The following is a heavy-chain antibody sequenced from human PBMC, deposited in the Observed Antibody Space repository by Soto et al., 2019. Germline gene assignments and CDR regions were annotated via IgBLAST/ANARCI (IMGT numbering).Heavy chain of an antibody. V-gene: IGHV5-51*01. J-gene: IGHJ4*02. CDR3: ARVRESTAAFDY. D-gene: IGHD2-8*02. CDR1: GYPFSTYW. CDR2: IYPRDSDT. Sequence: PGESLKISCQASGYPFSTYWIGWVRQRAGKGLEWLGIIYPRDSDTRYSPSFQGQVTISADKSISTAYLQWSSLKASDTAMYYCARVRESTAAFDYWGQGTLVTVSS.